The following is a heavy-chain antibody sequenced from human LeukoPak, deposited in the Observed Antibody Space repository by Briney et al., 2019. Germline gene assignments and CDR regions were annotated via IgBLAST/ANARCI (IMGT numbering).Heavy chain of an antibody. CDR2: IKEDGSEK. V-gene: IGHV3-7*03. J-gene: IGHJ4*02. CDR1: GFTFSSYW. Sequence: GGSLRLSCAASGFTFSSYWMSWVRQAPGKGLEWVANIKEDGSEKYYVDSVKGRFTISRDNAKNSLYLQMNSLRAEDAAVYYCARAGVLWFGESKFDYWGQGTQVTVSS. CDR3: ARAGVLWFGESKFDY. D-gene: IGHD3-10*01.